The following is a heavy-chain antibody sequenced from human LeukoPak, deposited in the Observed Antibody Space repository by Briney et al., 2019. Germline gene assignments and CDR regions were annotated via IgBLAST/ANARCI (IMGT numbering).Heavy chain of an antibody. CDR2: IYYSGST. CDR3: ARDLAEDIVVVPAAPKNWFDP. Sequence: PSETLSLTCTVSGGSISSSIYYWGWIRQPPGKGLEWIGSIYYSGSTYYNPSLKSRVTISVDTSKNQFSLKLSSVTAADTAVYYCARDLAEDIVVVPAAPKNWFDPWGQGTLVTVSS. D-gene: IGHD2-2*01. J-gene: IGHJ5*02. CDR1: GGSISSSIYY. V-gene: IGHV4-39*07.